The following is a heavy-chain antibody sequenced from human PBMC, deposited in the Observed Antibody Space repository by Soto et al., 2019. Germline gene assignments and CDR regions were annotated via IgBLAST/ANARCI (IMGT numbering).Heavy chain of an antibody. Sequence: PGESLKISVKGSGYSFTSYWLGWVRQMPWKGLEWMGIVYHGDSDTTYSPCFQVQVNISTDKSFITGYLQWGSLKASDTSLNFSAKQRGNGYNDFDYWGQGTLVTVSS. V-gene: IGHV5-51*01. J-gene: IGHJ4*01. CDR1: GYSFTSYW. CDR2: VYHGDSDT. CDR3: AKQRGNGYNDFDY. D-gene: IGHD5-12*01.